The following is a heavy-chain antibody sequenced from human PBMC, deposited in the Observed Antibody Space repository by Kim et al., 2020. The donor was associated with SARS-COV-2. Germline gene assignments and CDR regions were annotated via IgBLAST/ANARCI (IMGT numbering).Heavy chain of an antibody. CDR1: GFTFSSYG. Sequence: GGSLRLSCAASGFTFSSYGMHWVRQAPGKGLEWVAVISYDGSNKYNADSEKGRFTISRTNSKNTLYLQMNSLRAEDTAVYYCAKAGGGYCSSSSCYEISYFDFWGQGTLVTVSS. CDR3: AKAGGGYCSSSSCYEISYFDF. D-gene: IGHD2-2*01. CDR2: ISYDGSNK. V-gene: IGHV3-30*18. J-gene: IGHJ4*01.